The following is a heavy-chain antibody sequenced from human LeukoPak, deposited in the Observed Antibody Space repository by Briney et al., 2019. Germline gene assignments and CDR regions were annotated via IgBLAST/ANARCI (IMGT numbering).Heavy chain of an antibody. CDR2: IYYSGST. D-gene: IGHD3-22*01. Sequence: PSETLSLTCTVSGGSISSYYWSWIRQPPGKGLEWIGYIYYSGSTNYNPSLKSRVTISVDTSKNQFSLKLSSVTAADTAVYYCAREIGPDYYDSSGYFHFDYWGQGTLVTVSS. J-gene: IGHJ4*02. V-gene: IGHV4-59*12. CDR3: AREIGPDYYDSSGYFHFDY. CDR1: GGSISSYY.